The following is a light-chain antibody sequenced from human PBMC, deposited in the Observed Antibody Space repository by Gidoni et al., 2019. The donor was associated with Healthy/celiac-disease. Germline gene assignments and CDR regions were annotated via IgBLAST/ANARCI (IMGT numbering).Light chain of an antibody. CDR2: GAS. J-gene: IGKJ1*01. CDR1: QRVSSSY. Sequence: EIVFTQSPGTLSLSPGERATLSCRASQRVSSSYLAWYQQQPGQAPRLLIYGASSRATGIPDRVSGSGSGTDFTLTISRLEPEDFAVYYCQQYGSSSGTFGQXTKVEIK. CDR3: QQYGSSSGT. V-gene: IGKV3-20*01.